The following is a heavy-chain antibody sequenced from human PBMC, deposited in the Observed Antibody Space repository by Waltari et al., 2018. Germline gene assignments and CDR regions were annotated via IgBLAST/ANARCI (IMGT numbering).Heavy chain of an antibody. CDR2: IYYSGST. Sequence: QVQLQESGPGLVKPSETLSLTCTVSGGSISSYYWSWIRQPPGKGLEWIGYIYYSGSTNYNPSLKSRVTISVDTSKNQFSLKLSSVTAADTAVYYCAREIIAAAGRGRAFDIWGQGTMVTVSS. CDR1: GGSISSYY. V-gene: IGHV4-59*01. J-gene: IGHJ3*02. D-gene: IGHD6-13*01. CDR3: AREIIAAAGRGRAFDI.